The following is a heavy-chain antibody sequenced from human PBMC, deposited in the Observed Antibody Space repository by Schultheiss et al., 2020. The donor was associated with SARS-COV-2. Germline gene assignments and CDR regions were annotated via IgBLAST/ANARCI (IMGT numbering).Heavy chain of an antibody. J-gene: IGHJ4*02. D-gene: IGHD3-16*02. Sequence: GGSLRLSCSASGFTFSSYAMHWVRQAPGKGLEWVAVISYDGSNKYYADSVKGRFTISRDNAKNSLYLQMNSLRDEDTAVYYCARKYYDYVWGSYRSKNDYFDYWGQGTLVTVSS. CDR3: ARKYYDYVWGSYRSKNDYFDY. CDR1: GFTFSSYA. V-gene: IGHV3-30*04. CDR2: ISYDGSNK.